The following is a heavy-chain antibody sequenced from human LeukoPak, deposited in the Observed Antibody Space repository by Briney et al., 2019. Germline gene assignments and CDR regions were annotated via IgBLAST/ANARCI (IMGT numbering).Heavy chain of an antibody. V-gene: IGHV3-30-3*01. CDR1: RFTLRSYA. D-gene: IGHD5-24*01. CDR2: ISYDGNSK. J-gene: IGHJ6*04. CDR3: ARDGGEMSNNAMDV. Sequence: PGGSLRLSCAASRFTLRSYAMHWVRQAPGKGLEWVAYISYDGNSKNYANSVKGRFTVSRDNSRNTLYLQMNSLRAEDTAVFYCARDGGEMSNNAMDVWGEGTTVTVSS.